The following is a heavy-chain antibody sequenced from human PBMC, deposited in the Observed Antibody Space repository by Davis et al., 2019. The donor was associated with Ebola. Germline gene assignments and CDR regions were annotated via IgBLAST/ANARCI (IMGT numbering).Heavy chain of an antibody. CDR2: IYPGDSDT. V-gene: IGHV5-51*01. Sequence: GESLKISCKGSGYNFAKYWIGWVRQMPGKGLDWMGIIYPGDSDTRYSPSFQGQVTISADKSISTADLQWSSLKASDTAIYYCARPAGAYTKYLQSSPFDDWGQGTLVTVSS. CDR3: ARPAGAYTKYLQSSPFDD. CDR1: GYNFAKYW. J-gene: IGHJ4*02. D-gene: IGHD5-24*01.